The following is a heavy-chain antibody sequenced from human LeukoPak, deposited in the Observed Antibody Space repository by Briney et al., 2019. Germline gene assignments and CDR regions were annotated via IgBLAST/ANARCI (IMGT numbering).Heavy chain of an antibody. D-gene: IGHD3-10*01. J-gene: IGHJ4*02. CDR1: GFTFSSYG. CDR2: IRYDGSNK. V-gene: IGHV3-30*02. CDR3: AKDPYYGSGRYPRTFDY. Sequence: GGSLRLSCAASGFTFSSYGMHWVRQAPGKGLEWVAFIRYDGSNKYYADSVKGRFTISRDNSKNTLYLQMNSLRAEDTAVYYCAKDPYYGSGRYPRTFDYWGQGTLVTVSS.